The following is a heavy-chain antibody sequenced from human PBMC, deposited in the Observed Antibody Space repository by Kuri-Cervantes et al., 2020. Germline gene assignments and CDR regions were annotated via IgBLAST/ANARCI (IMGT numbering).Heavy chain of an antibody. CDR3: AKSDWFDP. CDR1: GFTFSSYW. Sequence: GESLKISCAASGFTFSSYWMHWVRQAPGKGLVWVSRINSDGSNTAYADSVKGRFTISRDNAKNTLYLQMNTLRLEDTAVYYCAKSDWFDPWGQGTLVTVSS. J-gene: IGHJ5*02. CDR2: INSDGSNT. V-gene: IGHV3-74*01.